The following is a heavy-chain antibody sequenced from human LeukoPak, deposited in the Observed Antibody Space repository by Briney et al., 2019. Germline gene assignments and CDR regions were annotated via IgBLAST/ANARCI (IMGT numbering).Heavy chain of an antibody. D-gene: IGHD2-15*01. Sequence: PSETLSLTCTVSGGSISSYYWSWIRQPPEKGLEWIGYIYYSGSTNYNPSLKSRVTISVDTSKNQFSLILSSVTAADTAVYYCARGGTPKYFQHWGQGTLVTVSS. CDR3: ARGGTPKYFQH. CDR2: IYYSGST. V-gene: IGHV4-59*01. J-gene: IGHJ1*01. CDR1: GGSISSYY.